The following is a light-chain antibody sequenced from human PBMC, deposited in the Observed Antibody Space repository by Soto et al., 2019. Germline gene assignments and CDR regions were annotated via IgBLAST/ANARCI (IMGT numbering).Light chain of an antibody. CDR1: QSVSSY. J-gene: IGKJ5*01. CDR2: GAS. V-gene: IGKV3-11*01. CDR3: QQRSNWPPIT. Sequence: EIVMTQSPATLSVSPGERATLSCRASQSVSSYLAWYQQKPGQAPRLLIYGASTRATDIPARFSGSGSGTDFTLTISSLEPEDFAVYYCQQRSNWPPITFGQGTRLEIK.